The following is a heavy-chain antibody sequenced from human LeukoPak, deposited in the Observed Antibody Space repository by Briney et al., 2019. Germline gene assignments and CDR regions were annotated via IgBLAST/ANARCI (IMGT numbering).Heavy chain of an antibody. CDR3: ARDPRNVGLAP. V-gene: IGHV3-74*01. D-gene: IGHD2-15*01. J-gene: IGHJ5*02. CDR2: NNGDGSTT. Sequence: GGSLKLSCVASGFSLSGYWMYWVRQAPGKGLMYISRNNGDGSTTNYADVVKGRFAMSRDNVKNTLYLQMNSLRVEDTAVYYCARDPRNVGLAPWGQGTLVTVSS. CDR1: GFSLSGYW.